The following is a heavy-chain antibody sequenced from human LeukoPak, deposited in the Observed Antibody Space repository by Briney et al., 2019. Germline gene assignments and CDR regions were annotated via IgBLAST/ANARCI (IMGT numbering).Heavy chain of an antibody. CDR2: ISGSSDTT. V-gene: IGHV3-23*01. CDR3: ANREGGYTYDPFDY. D-gene: IGHD5-18*01. CDR1: GFTFSTYA. J-gene: IGHJ4*02. Sequence: GGSLRLSCAASGFTFSTYAMSWVRQAPGRGLEWVSAISGSSDTTYYADSVKGRCTISRDNSKNTLYLQMNSLRAEDTAVYYCANREGGYTYDPFDYWGQGTLVTVSS.